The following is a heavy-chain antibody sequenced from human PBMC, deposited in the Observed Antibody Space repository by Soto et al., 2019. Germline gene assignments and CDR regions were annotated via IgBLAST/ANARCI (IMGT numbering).Heavy chain of an antibody. V-gene: IGHV1-58*01. Sequence: ASVKVSCKASGFTFTSSAVQWVRQARGQRLEWIGWIVVGSGNTNYAQKFQERVTITRDMSTSTAYMELSSLRSEDTAVYYCAAGWGQIAIHGAFDIWGQGTMVTVSS. J-gene: IGHJ3*02. CDR2: IVVGSGNT. CDR3: AAGWGQIAIHGAFDI. D-gene: IGHD3-16*01. CDR1: GFTFTSSA.